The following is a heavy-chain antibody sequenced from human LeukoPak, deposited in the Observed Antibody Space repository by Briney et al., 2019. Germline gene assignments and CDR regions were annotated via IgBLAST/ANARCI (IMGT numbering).Heavy chain of an antibody. CDR2: INHSGST. CDR3: ASPVYDSSGYYYY. Sequence: PSETLSLTCAVYGGSFSGYYWSWIRQPPGKGLEWIGEINHSGSTNYNPSLKSRVTISVDTSKNQFSLKLSSVTAADTAVYYCASPVYDSSGYYYYWGQGTLVTVSS. V-gene: IGHV4-34*01. J-gene: IGHJ4*02. CDR1: GGSFSGYY. D-gene: IGHD3-22*01.